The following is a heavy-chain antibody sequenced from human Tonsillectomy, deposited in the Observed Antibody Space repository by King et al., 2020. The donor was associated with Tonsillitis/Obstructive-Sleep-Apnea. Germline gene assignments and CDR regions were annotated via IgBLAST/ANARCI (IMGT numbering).Heavy chain of an antibody. CDR3: AGVLYRGCSGGSCEYNWFDP. CDR1: GFTFSSYS. Sequence: DVQLVESGGGLVQPGGSLRLSCAASGFTFSSYSMNWVRQAPGKGLEWVSYISSSSSTIYYADSVKGRFTISRDNAKNSLYLQMNSLRDEDTAVYYCAGVLYRGCSGGSCEYNWFDPWGQGTLVTVSS. J-gene: IGHJ5*02. CDR2: ISSSSSTI. V-gene: IGHV3-48*02. D-gene: IGHD2-15*01.